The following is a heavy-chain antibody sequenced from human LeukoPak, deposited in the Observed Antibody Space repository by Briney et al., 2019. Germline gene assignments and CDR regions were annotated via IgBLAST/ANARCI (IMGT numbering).Heavy chain of an antibody. V-gene: IGHV5-51*01. D-gene: IGHD5-12*01. CDR2: IYPGDSDT. CDR1: GYSFTSYW. J-gene: IGHJ4*02. Sequence: GSLKISCKGSGYSFTSYWIGWVRQMPGKGLEWMGIIYPGDSDTRYSPSFQGQVTISADKSISTAYLQWSSLKASDTAMYYCARGFRGYSSYDPLDYWGQGTLVTVSS. CDR3: ARGFRGYSSYDPLDY.